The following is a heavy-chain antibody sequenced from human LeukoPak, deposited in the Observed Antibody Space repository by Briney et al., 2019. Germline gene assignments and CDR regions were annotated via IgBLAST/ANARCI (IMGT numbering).Heavy chain of an antibody. D-gene: IGHD5-18*01. CDR3: ARAGTADVDTAMVYFDY. J-gene: IGHJ4*02. Sequence: PSVKVSCKASGGTFSSYAISWVRQAPGPGLEWMGGIIPIFGTANYAQKFQGRVTITADESTSTAYMELSSLRSEDTAVYYCARAGTADVDTAMVYFDYWGQGTLVTVSS. CDR2: IIPIFGTA. CDR1: GGTFSSYA. V-gene: IGHV1-69*13.